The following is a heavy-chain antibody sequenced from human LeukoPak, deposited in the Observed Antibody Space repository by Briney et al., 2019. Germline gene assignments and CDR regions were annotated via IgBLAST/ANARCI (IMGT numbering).Heavy chain of an antibody. Sequence: SQTLSLTCAVSGDSISYESYYWNWIRQAPGKGPEWIGNIYRGRTRLNPSYTSRVAISVDMSKSQVSLSLASVTAADTAIYYCAGEGEYGQSYSWGQGVLVVVSA. V-gene: IGHV4-30-2*01. CDR1: GDSISYESYY. J-gene: IGHJ5*02. CDR3: AGEGEYGQSYS. CDR2: IYRGRT. D-gene: IGHD4-17*01.